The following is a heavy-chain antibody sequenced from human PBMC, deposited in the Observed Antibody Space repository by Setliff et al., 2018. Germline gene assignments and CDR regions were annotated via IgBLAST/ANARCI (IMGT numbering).Heavy chain of an antibody. J-gene: IGHJ4*02. D-gene: IGHD3-22*01. Sequence: ASVKVSCKASGYTFTSYYMHWVRQAPGQGLEWMGIINPSGGSTSYAQKFQGRVTMTRDTSTSTVYMELSSLRSEDTAVYYCARDEYYYDSSGYYRTGYFDYWGQGTLVTSPQ. CDR1: GYTFTSYY. V-gene: IGHV1-46*01. CDR2: INPSGGST. CDR3: ARDEYYYDSSGYYRTGYFDY.